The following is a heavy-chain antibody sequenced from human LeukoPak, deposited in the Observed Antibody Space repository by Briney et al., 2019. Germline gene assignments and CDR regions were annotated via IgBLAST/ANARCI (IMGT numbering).Heavy chain of an antibody. V-gene: IGHV1-69*06. CDR1: GGTFSSYA. D-gene: IGHD6-13*01. CDR2: IIPIFGTA. CDR3: ASDNSGYSSSWGDY. J-gene: IGHJ4*02. Sequence: EPSVNASCKASGGTFSSYAISWVRQAPGQGLEWMGAIIPIFGTANYAQKFQGRVTITADKSTSTAYMELSSLRSEDTAVYYCASDNSGYSSSWGDYWGQGTPVTVSS.